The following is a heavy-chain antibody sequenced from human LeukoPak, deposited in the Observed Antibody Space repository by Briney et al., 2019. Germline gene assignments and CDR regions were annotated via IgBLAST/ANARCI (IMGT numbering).Heavy chain of an antibody. J-gene: IGHJ4*02. Sequence: PGGSLRLSCSASGFTFNRFYLHWVRQAPGKGLEFVSHISSNGATSYYADSVKGRFTISRDNSKNTLYLQMSSLRADDTAVYYCVKDGSIAAPNNDFFDSRGQGALVTVSS. V-gene: IGHV3-64D*06. CDR1: GFTFNRFY. CDR3: VKDGSIAAPNNDFFDS. D-gene: IGHD6-6*01. CDR2: ISSNGATS.